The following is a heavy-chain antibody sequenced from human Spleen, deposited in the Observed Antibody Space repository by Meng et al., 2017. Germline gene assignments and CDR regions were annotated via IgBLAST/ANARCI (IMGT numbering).Heavy chain of an antibody. CDR3: ARRNPGMEFFDY. J-gene: IGHJ4*02. D-gene: IGHD1-14*01. CDR1: GGPISSINW. CDR2: IYHSGTT. V-gene: IGHV4-4*02. Sequence: GPLRLSCAVSGGPISSINWWSWVRQPPGKGLGWIGEIYHSGTTNYNPSLKSRVTISVDKSISTAYLQWSSLKASDTAIYYCARRNPGMEFFDYWGQGTLVTVSS.